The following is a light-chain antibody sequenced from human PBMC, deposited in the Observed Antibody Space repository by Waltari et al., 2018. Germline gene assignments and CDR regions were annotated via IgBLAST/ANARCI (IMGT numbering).Light chain of an antibody. CDR2: GAS. CDR1: QTVTTK. J-gene: IGKJ1*01. Sequence: TVMTQSPATLSVSPGERATLSCRASQTVTTKLAWYQQKPGQAPRLLIYGASTRATGIPARFSGSGSGTEFTLTISSLQSEDFAVYYCQQYNNWPPWTFGQGTKVEIK. CDR3: QQYNNWPPWT. V-gene: IGKV3-15*01.